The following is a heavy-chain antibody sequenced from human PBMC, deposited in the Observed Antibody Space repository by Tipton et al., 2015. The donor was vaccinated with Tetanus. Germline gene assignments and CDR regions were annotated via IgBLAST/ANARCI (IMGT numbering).Heavy chain of an antibody. J-gene: IGHJ1*01. CDR1: GGSISSYY. D-gene: IGHD2-8*01. V-gene: IGHV4-59*01. CDR2: THYSGNT. Sequence: TLSLTCTVSGGSISSYYCSWVRQPPGKGLEWIGHTHYSGNTNYNSSLWSRVTISLDTSKNQFSLKLSSVTAADTAVYYCVANDGGLEHGQHWGQGTLVTVPS. CDR3: VANDGGLEHGQH.